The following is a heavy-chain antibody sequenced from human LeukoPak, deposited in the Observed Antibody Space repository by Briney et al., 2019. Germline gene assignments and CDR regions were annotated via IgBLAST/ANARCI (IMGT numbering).Heavy chain of an antibody. CDR1: GGSISSYY. Sequence: PSETLSLTCTVSGGSISSYYWSWIRRPAGKGLEWIGRIYTSGSTNYNPSLKSRVTMSVDTSKNQFSLKLSSVTAADTAVYYCARDGVAAAGTLGLNYYYYMDVWGKGTTVTISS. V-gene: IGHV4-4*07. J-gene: IGHJ6*03. CDR3: ARDGVAAAGTLGLNYYYYMDV. D-gene: IGHD6-13*01. CDR2: IYTSGST.